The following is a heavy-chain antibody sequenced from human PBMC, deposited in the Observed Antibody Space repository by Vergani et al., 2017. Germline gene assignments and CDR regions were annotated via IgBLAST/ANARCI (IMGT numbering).Heavy chain of an antibody. J-gene: IGHJ5*02. V-gene: IGHV1-46*01. CDR1: GYTFTSYY. D-gene: IGHD6-19*01. CDR3: ASDTHSGQRADR. Sequence: QVQLVQSGAEVKKPGASVKVSCKASGYTFTSYYMHWVRQAPGQGLGWMGIINPSGASTSYAQKFQGRVTMTRDTSTSTVYMELSSLRAEDTAVYYCASDTHSGQRADRWGQGILVTVTS. CDR2: INPSGAST.